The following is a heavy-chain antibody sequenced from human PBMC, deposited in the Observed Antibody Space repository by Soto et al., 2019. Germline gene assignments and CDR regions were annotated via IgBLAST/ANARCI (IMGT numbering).Heavy chain of an antibody. Sequence: GGSLRLSFAASGFTFSNAWMSWVRQAPGKGLEWVGRIKSKTDGGTTDYAAPVKGRFTISRDDSKNTLYLQMNSLKTEDTAVYYCTTDLCSSTSCYYYYYMDVWGKGTTVTVSS. CDR1: GFTFSNAW. CDR3: TTDLCSSTSCYYYYYMDV. D-gene: IGHD2-2*01. V-gene: IGHV3-15*01. CDR2: IKSKTDGGTT. J-gene: IGHJ6*03.